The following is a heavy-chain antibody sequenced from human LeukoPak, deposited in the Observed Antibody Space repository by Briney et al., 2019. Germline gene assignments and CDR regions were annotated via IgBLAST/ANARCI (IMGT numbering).Heavy chain of an antibody. CDR3: ARGSRLGVVGRDAFDI. CDR1: GFTFSSYG. V-gene: IGHV3-21*01. J-gene: IGHJ3*02. Sequence: GGSLRLSCAASGFTFSSYGMNWVRQAPGKGLEWVSSISSSSSYIYYADSVKARFTISRDNAKNSLYLQVNSLRAEDTAVYYCARGSRLGVVGRDAFDIWGQGTVVTVSS. CDR2: ISSSSSYI. D-gene: IGHD3-3*01.